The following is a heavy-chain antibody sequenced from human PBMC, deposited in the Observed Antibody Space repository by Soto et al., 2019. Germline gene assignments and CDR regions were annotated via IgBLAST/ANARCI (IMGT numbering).Heavy chain of an antibody. CDR3: AKDTYYHDSSGYYVFDY. CDR2: IKEDGSER. V-gene: IGHV3-7*01. D-gene: IGHD3-22*01. CDR1: GFTFSSYW. Sequence: PGGSLRLSCAASGFTFSSYWMSWVRQAPGKGLEWVANIKEDGSERYYVDSVKGRFTISRDNAKNSLYLQMNSLRAEDTAVYYCAKDTYYHDSSGYYVFDYWGPGTLVTVSS. J-gene: IGHJ4*02.